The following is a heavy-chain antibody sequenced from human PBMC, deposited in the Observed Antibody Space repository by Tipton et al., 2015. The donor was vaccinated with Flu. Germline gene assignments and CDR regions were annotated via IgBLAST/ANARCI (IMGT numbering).Heavy chain of an antibody. CDR3: VRAMDV. V-gene: IGHV3-7*04. Sequence: SLRLSCAASGFTFSNYWMLWIRQAPGKGLEWVANINQDVSEIYYVDSVKGRFTISRDNARSSLFLQMNGLRAEDTAVYYCVRAMDVWGQGTTVTVSS. J-gene: IGHJ6*02. CDR1: GFTFSNYW. CDR2: INQDVSEI.